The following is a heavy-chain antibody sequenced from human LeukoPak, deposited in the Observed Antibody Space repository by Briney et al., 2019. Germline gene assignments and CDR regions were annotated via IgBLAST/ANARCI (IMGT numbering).Heavy chain of an antibody. Sequence: GGSLRLSCATSGFTFSSYWMSWVRQAPGQGLEWVANIKQTGSEKYYVDSVKGRFTISRDDAKNSLYLQMNSLRVEDTAVYYCARTGHSSGWSAYFDYWGQGTLVTVSS. V-gene: IGHV3-7*01. D-gene: IGHD6-19*01. CDR3: ARTGHSSGWSAYFDY. CDR2: IKQTGSEK. J-gene: IGHJ4*02. CDR1: GFTFSSYW.